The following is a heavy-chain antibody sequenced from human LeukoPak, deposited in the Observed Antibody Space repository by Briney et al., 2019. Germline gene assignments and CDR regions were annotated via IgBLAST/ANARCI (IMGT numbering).Heavy chain of an antibody. CDR1: GFTFSSYW. CDR2: IKQDGSEK. V-gene: IGHV3-7*01. Sequence: GGSLRLSCAASGFTFSSYWMNWVRQAPGKGLEWVANIKQDGSEKYYVDSVKGRFTISRDNAKNLLYLQMNSLRAEDTAVYYCARDLGSSWYGGSYFDYWGQGTLVTVSS. J-gene: IGHJ4*02. CDR3: ARDLGSSWYGGSYFDY. D-gene: IGHD6-13*01.